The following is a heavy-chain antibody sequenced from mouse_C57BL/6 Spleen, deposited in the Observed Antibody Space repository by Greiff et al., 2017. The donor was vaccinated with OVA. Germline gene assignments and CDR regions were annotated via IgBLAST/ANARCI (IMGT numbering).Heavy chain of an antibody. CDR3: ARGAYYSNYVVAY. CDR2: IDPEDGET. D-gene: IGHD2-5*01. V-gene: IGHV14-2*01. J-gene: IGHJ3*01. CDR1: GFNIKDYY. Sequence: EVKLQQSGAELVKPGASVKLSCTASGFNIKDYYMHWVKQRTEQGLEWIGRIDPEDGETKYAPKFPGKATITADKSSNTAYLQLSSLTSEDTAIYYCARGAYYSNYVVAYWGQGTLVTVSA.